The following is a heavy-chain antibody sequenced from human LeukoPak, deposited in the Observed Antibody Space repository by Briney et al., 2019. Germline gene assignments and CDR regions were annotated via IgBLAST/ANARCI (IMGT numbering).Heavy chain of an antibody. J-gene: IGHJ4*02. V-gene: IGHV1-69*13. Sequence: GASVKVSCKASGGTFSSYAISWVRQAPGQGLEWMGGIIPIFGTANYAQKFQGRVTITADESTSTAYMELSSLRSEDTAVYYCAPFPFWSETITFDYWGQGTLVTVSS. CDR1: GGTFSSYA. CDR3: APFPFWSETITFDY. D-gene: IGHD3-3*01. CDR2: IIPIFGTA.